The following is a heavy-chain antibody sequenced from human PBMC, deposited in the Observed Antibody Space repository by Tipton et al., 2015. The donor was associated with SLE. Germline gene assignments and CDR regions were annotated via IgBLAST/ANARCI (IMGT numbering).Heavy chain of an antibody. CDR3: ARGSWTGQYYDH. V-gene: IGHV4-59*11. D-gene: IGHD3/OR15-3a*01. J-gene: IGHJ4*02. CDR2: IYYSGST. CDR1: GGSIGTHY. Sequence: TLSLTCIVSGGSIGTHYWSWIRQPPGKGLEWIGYIYYSGSTNYNPSLKSRVTLSVDTPKNQFSLKLSAAPAADTAVYYCARGSWTGQYYDHWGQGTLVTVSS.